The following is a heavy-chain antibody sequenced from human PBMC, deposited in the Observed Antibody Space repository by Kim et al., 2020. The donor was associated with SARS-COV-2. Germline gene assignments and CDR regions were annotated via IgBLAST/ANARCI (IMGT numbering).Heavy chain of an antibody. V-gene: IGHV1-2*02. D-gene: IGHD2-15*01. CDR3: ARGGVINATPNAFEI. CDR2: INAKTGGT. Sequence: ASVKVSCKASGYTFTDYYIHWVRLAPGQGLEWMGWINAKTGGTNYAQKFQGRVTMTRDTSISTAYMELSILTFDDTAIYYCARGGVINATPNAFEIWGQGTGVTVSS. CDR1: GYTFTDYY. J-gene: IGHJ3*02.